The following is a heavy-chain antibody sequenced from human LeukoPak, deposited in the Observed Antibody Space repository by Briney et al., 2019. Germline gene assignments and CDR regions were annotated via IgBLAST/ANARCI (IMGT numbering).Heavy chain of an antibody. CDR2: INPNSGGT. D-gene: IGHD6-25*01. V-gene: IGHV1-2*02. CDR3: ARDRLYSSGYDI. Sequence: ASVKVSCKASGYTFTGYYMHWVRQAPGQGLEWMGWINPNSGGTNYAQKFQGRVTMTRDTSISTAYMELSRLRSDDTAVYYCARDRLYSSGYDIWGQGTMVTVSS. J-gene: IGHJ3*02. CDR1: GYTFTGYY.